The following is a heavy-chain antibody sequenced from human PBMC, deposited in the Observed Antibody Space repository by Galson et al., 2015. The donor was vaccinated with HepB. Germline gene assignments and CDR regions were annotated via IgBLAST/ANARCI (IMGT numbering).Heavy chain of an antibody. CDR3: AKDLTAAAGLEH. CDR1: GFTFSSYG. J-gene: IGHJ5*02. Sequence: SLRLSCAASGFTFSSYGMHWIRQAPGKGLEWVAFIRYDGSNKYYADSVKGRFTISRDNSKNTLYLQMNSLRAEDTAVYYCAKDLTAAAGLEHWGQGILVTVSS. CDR2: IRYDGSNK. D-gene: IGHD6-13*01. V-gene: IGHV3-30*02.